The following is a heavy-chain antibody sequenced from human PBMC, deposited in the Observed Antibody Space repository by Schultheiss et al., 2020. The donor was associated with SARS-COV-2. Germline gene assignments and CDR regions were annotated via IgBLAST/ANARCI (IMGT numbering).Heavy chain of an antibody. V-gene: IGHV4-61*05. CDR3: ARATGGSYSGWFDP. J-gene: IGHJ5*02. D-gene: IGHD1-26*01. CDR2: IYYSGST. CDR1: GGSISSSSYY. Sequence: SQTLSLTCTVSGGSISSSSYYWGWIRQPPGKGLEWIGYIYYSGSTNYNPSLKSRVTISVDTSKNQFSLKLSSVTAADTAVYYCARATGGSYSGWFDPWGQGTLVTVSS.